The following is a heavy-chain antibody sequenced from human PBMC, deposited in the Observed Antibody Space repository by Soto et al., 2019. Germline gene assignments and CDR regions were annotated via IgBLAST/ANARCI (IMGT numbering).Heavy chain of an antibody. D-gene: IGHD2-15*01. CDR1: GYTFTSYD. CDR3: ARGGDIVVVESAFDI. J-gene: IGHJ3*02. CDR2: MNPNSGNT. Sequence: ASVKVSCKASGYTFTSYDINCVRQATGQGLEWMGWMNPNSGNTGYAQKFQGRVTMTRNTSISTAYMELSSLRSEDTAVYYCARGGDIVVVESAFDIWGQGTMVTVSS. V-gene: IGHV1-8*01.